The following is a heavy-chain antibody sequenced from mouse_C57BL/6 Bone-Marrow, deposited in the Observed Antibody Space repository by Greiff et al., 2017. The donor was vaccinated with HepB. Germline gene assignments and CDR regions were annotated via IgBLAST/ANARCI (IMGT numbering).Heavy chain of an antibody. V-gene: IGHV5-17*01. J-gene: IGHJ2*01. CDR1: GFTFSDYG. CDR2: ISSGSSTI. Sequence: EVKLVESGGGLVKPGGSLKLSCAASGFTFSDYGMHWVRQAPEKGREWVAYISSGSSTIYYADTVKGRFTISRDNAKNTLFLQMTSLRSEDTAMYYCDSDYCGSSYRFDYWGQGTTVTVSS. CDR3: DSDYCGSSYRFDY. D-gene: IGHD1-1*01.